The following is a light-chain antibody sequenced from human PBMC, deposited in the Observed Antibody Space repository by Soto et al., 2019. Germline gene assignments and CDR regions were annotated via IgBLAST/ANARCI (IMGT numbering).Light chain of an antibody. V-gene: IGLV2-14*02. CDR3: SSYVGSNRGV. CDR2: EGN. CDR1: ISDVGSSNL. Sequence: QSALTQPASVSGSPGQSITISCAGSISDVGSSNLVSWYQQHPGKVPKLIIYEGNRRPSGVPDRFSGSKSGNTASLTVSGLQAEDEADYYCSSYVGSNRGVFGGGTQLTVL. J-gene: IGLJ3*02.